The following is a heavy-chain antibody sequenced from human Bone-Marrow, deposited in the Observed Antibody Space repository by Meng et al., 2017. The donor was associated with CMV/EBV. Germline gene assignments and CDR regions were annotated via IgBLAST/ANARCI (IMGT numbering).Heavy chain of an antibody. Sequence: GESLKISCAASGFTFSSYAMSWVRQAPGKGLEWVANISPDGSEKNYVDSVKGRLTMSRDNAKNSLYLQMNSLRAEDTAVYYCARDGEWELRLDAFDIWGQGTMVTVSS. V-gene: IGHV3-7*01. CDR2: ISPDGSEK. J-gene: IGHJ3*02. CDR1: GFTFSSYA. CDR3: ARDGEWELRLDAFDI. D-gene: IGHD1-26*01.